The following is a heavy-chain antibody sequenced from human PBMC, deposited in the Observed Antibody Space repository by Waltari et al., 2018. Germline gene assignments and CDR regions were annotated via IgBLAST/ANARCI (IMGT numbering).Heavy chain of an antibody. Sequence: EVQLLESGGGLVQPGGSLRLSCAASGFTFSSYAMSWVRQAPGKGLEWVSAISGSGGSTYYADSVKGRFTISRDNSKNTLYLQMNSLRAEDTAVYYCAKNRRITIFGVVINSYMDVWGKGTTVTISS. CDR2: ISGSGGST. V-gene: IGHV3-23*01. D-gene: IGHD3-3*01. CDR1: GFTFSSYA. CDR3: AKNRRITIFGVVINSYMDV. J-gene: IGHJ6*03.